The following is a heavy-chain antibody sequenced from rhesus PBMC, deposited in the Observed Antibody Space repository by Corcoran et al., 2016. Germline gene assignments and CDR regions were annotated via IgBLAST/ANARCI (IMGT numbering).Heavy chain of an antibody. CDR2: ISGRGGST. D-gene: IGHD1-44*02. CDR1: GGSFSSNY. CDR3: ARKDPGAPIDY. V-gene: IGHV4-173*01. Sequence: QLQLQESGPGLVKPSETLSFTCAVPGGSFSSNYWSWLRLPPGKGLDWIGRISGRGGSTDYSPSLKSRVTISTDTSKNQFSLNLSSVTAADTAVYYCARKDPGAPIDYWGQGVLVTVSS. J-gene: IGHJ4*01.